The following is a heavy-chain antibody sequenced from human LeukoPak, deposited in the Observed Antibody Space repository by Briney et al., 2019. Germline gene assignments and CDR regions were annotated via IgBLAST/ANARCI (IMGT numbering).Heavy chain of an antibody. CDR3: VNLPGGWLARHNYFDY. Sequence: GGSLRLSCAASGFTFSSYAMSWVRQAPGKGLEWVSAVSGGGGRTYYADSVKGRFTISRDNSKNTLYLHMNSLRAEDTAVYYCVNLPGGWLARHNYFDYWGQGTLVTVSS. J-gene: IGHJ4*02. CDR2: VSGGGGRT. D-gene: IGHD5-12*01. V-gene: IGHV3-23*01. CDR1: GFTFSSYA.